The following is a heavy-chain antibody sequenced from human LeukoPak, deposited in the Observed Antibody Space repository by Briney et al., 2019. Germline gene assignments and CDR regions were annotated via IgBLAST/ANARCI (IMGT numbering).Heavy chain of an antibody. Sequence: GGTLRLSCAASGFTFSTYGMTWVRQAPGKGLEWVSAISGSGASTYYADSVKGRFTISRDNSKNTLYLQMNSLRAEDTAVYYCAKDIVVVPAAMGSFDYWGQGTLVTVSS. CDR2: ISGSGAST. CDR3: AKDIVVVPAAMGSFDY. CDR1: GFTFSTYG. V-gene: IGHV3-23*01. J-gene: IGHJ4*02. D-gene: IGHD2-2*01.